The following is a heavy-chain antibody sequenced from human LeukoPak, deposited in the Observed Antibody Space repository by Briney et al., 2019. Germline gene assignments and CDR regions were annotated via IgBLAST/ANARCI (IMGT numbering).Heavy chain of an antibody. CDR2: VRYDGSNK. D-gene: IGHD3-3*01. Sequence: GGSLRLSCAASGFTFSSYGMHWVRQAPGKGLEWVAFVRYDGSNKYYADSVKGRFTISRDNSKNTLYLQMNSLRAEDTAVYYCAKDTTIFGVVTARGFDYWGQGTLVTVSS. V-gene: IGHV3-30*02. J-gene: IGHJ4*02. CDR3: AKDTTIFGVVTARGFDY. CDR1: GFTFSSYG.